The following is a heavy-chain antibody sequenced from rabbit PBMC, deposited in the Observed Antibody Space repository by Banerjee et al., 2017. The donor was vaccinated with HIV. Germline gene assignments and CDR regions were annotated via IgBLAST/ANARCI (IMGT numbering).Heavy chain of an antibody. V-gene: IGHV1S45*01. J-gene: IGHJ4*01. Sequence: QEQLVESGGGLVQPEGSLTLTCKASGFDFSSNAMCWVRQAPGKGLEWIACIYAGSSGNTYYASWAKGRFPISKTSSTTVTLQMTSLTAADTATYFCARDLAGVIGWNFGFWGPGALVTVS. CDR3: ARDLAGVIGWNFGF. CDR2: IYAGSSGNT. CDR1: GFDFSSNA. D-gene: IGHD4-1*01.